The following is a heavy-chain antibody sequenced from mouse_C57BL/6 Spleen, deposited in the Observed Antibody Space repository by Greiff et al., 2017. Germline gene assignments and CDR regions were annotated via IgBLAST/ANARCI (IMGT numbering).Heavy chain of an antibody. J-gene: IGHJ2*01. D-gene: IGHD2-4*01. CDR1: GYTFTGYW. CDR3: ARSLPSYDYDFDY. Sequence: QVQLQQSGAELMKPGASVKLSCKATGYTFTGYWIEWVKQRPGHGLEWIGEILPGSGSTNNNEKFKGKATFTADTSSNTAYMQLSSLTTEDSAIYYCARSLPSYDYDFDYWGQGTTLTVSS. CDR2: ILPGSGST. V-gene: IGHV1-9*01.